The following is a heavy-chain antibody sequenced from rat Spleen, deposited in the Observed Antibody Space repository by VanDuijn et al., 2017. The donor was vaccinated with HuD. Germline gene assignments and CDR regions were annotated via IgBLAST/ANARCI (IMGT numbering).Heavy chain of an antibody. CDR2: IIYDGSST. D-gene: IGHD1-11*01. CDR3: ARHSYGGGFDY. J-gene: IGHJ2*01. CDR1: GFTFSDYA. V-gene: IGHV5-17*01. Sequence: EVQLVESGGGLVQPGRSLKLSCAASGFTFSDYAMAWVRQAPKKGLEWVATIIYDGSSTFYRDSVKGRFTISRDNAKSTLYLQMDSLRSEDTATYYCARHSYGGGFDYWGQGVMVTVSS.